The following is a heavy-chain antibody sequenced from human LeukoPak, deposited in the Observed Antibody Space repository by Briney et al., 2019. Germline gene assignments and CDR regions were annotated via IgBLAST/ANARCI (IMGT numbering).Heavy chain of an antibody. CDR3: ANFPDYGVDEGIDI. Sequence: HPGRSLRLSCAASGFTFSSYGMHWVRQAPGKGLEWVAVISYDGSNKYYADSVKGRFTISRDNSKNTLYLQMNSLRAEDTAVYYCANFPDYGVDEGIDIRGQGTMVTVSS. V-gene: IGHV3-30*18. CDR2: ISYDGSNK. D-gene: IGHD4/OR15-4a*01. CDR1: GFTFSSYG. J-gene: IGHJ3*02.